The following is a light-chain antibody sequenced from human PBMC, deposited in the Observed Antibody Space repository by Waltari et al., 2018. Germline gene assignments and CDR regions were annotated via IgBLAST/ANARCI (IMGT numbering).Light chain of an antibody. CDR3: CSYAGDYTLV. CDR2: EGN. Sequence: QSALTQPRSVSGSPGQSVTISCAGTSSDVGAYNHVSWYQQSPGTAPKLLIYEGNNRPSGVPDRFSASKSGNTASLTISGLRAEDEADYYCCSYAGDYTLVFGGGTKLTVL. J-gene: IGLJ2*01. CDR1: SSDVGAYNH. V-gene: IGLV2-11*01.